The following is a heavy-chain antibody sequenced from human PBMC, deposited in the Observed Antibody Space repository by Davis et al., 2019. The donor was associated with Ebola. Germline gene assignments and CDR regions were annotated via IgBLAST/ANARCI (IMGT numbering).Heavy chain of an antibody. CDR1: GASVSSGSYY. CDR2: GYIYQNGHT. J-gene: IGHJ6*02. D-gene: IGHD5-12*01. V-gene: IGHV4-61*01. Sequence: PSETLSLTCTVSGASVSSGSYYWTWIRQPPGKGLEWLGYGYIYQNGHTNYNPSLKSRVTISVDTSKNQFSLKLSSVTAADTAVYYCARGAARYSGYDFTYYYYGMDVWGQGTTVTVSS. CDR3: ARGAARYSGYDFTYYYYGMDV.